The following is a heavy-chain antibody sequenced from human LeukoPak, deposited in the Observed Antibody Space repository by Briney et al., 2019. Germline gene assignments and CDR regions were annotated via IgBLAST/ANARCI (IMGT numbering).Heavy chain of an antibody. D-gene: IGHD3-22*01. V-gene: IGHV1-69*13. CDR1: GGTFSGYA. CDR2: IIPIFGTA. J-gene: IGHJ3*02. Sequence: PRASVKVSCKASGGTFSGYAISWVRQAPGQGLEWMGGIIPIFGTAKYAQKFQGRVTITADESTSTAYMELSSLRSEDTAVYYCATTYYYDRWGRAFDIWGQGTMVTVSS. CDR3: ATTYYYDRWGRAFDI.